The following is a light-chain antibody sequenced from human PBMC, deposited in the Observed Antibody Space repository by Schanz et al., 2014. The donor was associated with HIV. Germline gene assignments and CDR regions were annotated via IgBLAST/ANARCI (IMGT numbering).Light chain of an antibody. CDR2: DVS. J-gene: IGLJ1*01. CDR1: SSDIG. V-gene: IGLV2-8*01. CDR3: SSYAGSNNLGV. Sequence: SALTQPPSASGSPGQSVAISCTGASSDIGVSWYQQYPGNAPKLMIYDVSNRPSGVSSRFSGSKSGNTASLTISGLQAEDEADYYCSSYAGSNNLGVFGTGTKLTVL.